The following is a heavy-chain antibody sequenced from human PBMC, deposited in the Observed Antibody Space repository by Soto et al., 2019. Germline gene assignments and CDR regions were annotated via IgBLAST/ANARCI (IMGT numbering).Heavy chain of an antibody. V-gene: IGHV3-74*01. Sequence: GSLRLSCAASGFTSSSYWIHWVRQAPGKGLVWVSRISNDGSSTNYADSVKGRFTISRDNSKNTLYLQMNSLRAEDTAVYYCAKDRVYSNHYYYGMDVWGQGTTVTVSS. CDR1: GFTSSSYW. J-gene: IGHJ6*02. CDR3: AKDRVYSNHYYYGMDV. D-gene: IGHD4-4*01. CDR2: ISNDGSST.